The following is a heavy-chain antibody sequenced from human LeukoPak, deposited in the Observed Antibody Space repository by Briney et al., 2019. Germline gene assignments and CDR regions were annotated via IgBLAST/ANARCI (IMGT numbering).Heavy chain of an antibody. J-gene: IGHJ4*02. Sequence: SVKVSCKASGYTFTSYGISWVRQAPGQGLEWMGGIIPIFGTANYAQKFQGRVTITADKSTSTAYMELSSPRSEDTAVYYCASVVTRTRTLDYWGQGTLVTVSS. CDR3: ASVVTRTRTLDY. D-gene: IGHD4-23*01. CDR2: IIPIFGTA. CDR1: GYTFTSYG. V-gene: IGHV1-69*06.